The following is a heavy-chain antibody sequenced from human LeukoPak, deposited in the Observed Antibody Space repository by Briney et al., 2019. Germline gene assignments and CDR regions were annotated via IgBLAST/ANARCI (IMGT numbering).Heavy chain of an antibody. Sequence: ASVKVSCKASGYTFTGYYMHWVRQAPGQGLEWMGRINPNSGGTNYAQKFQGRVTMTRDTSISTAYMELSRLRSDDTAVYYCASSVDTAMADAFDIWGQGTMVTVSS. V-gene: IGHV1-2*06. CDR1: GYTFTGYY. D-gene: IGHD5-18*01. CDR2: INPNSGGT. J-gene: IGHJ3*02. CDR3: ASSVDTAMADAFDI.